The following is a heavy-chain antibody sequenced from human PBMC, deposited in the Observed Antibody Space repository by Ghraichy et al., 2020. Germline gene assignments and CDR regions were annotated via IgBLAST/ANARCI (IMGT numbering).Heavy chain of an antibody. J-gene: IGHJ6*03. CDR3: ARGLAFRYYYYYMDV. Sequence: SETLSLTCAVYGGSFSGYYWSWIRQPPGKGLEWIGEINHSGSTNYNPSLKSRVTISVDTSKNQFSLKLSSETAADTAVYYCARGLAFRYYYYYMDVWGKGTTVTVSS. CDR1: GGSFSGYY. D-gene: IGHD6-13*01. CDR2: INHSGST. V-gene: IGHV4-34*01.